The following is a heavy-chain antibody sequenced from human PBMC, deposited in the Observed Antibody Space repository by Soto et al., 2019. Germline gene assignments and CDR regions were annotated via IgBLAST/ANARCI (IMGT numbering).Heavy chain of an antibody. CDR3: ARDYMVRGVMRWFDP. CDR2: IYHSAST. V-gene: IGHV4-4*02. CDR1: GGSISSSNW. J-gene: IGHJ5*02. D-gene: IGHD3-10*01. Sequence: QVQLQESGPGLVKPSGTLSLTCAVSGGSISSSNWWSWVRQPPGKGLGWIGEIYHSASTNYNPSLKTRVTISVDKSKCYFSLKLSSVTAADTAVYYCARDYMVRGVMRWFDPGGQGTLVTVSS.